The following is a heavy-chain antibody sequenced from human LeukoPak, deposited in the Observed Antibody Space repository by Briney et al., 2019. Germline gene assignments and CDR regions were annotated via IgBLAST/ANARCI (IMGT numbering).Heavy chain of an antibody. V-gene: IGHV6-1*01. J-gene: IGHJ4*02. CDR1: GDSVSSNSAA. CDR2: TYYRSKWYN. D-gene: IGHD6-19*01. Sequence: SQTLSLTSAISGDSVSSNSAAWNRIRQSPSRGLEWLGRTYYRSKWYNDYAVSVKSRITINPDTSKNQFSLQLNSVTPEDTAVYYCARAVAVDGSYYFDYWGQGTLVTVSS. CDR3: ARAVAVDGSYYFDY.